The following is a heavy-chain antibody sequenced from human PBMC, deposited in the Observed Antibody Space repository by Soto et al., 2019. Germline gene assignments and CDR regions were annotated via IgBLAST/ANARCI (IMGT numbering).Heavy chain of an antibody. CDR1: GGTFSSYA. D-gene: IGHD6-19*01. V-gene: IGHV1-69*06. J-gene: IGHJ6*02. CDR3: ARDQGGVAVAGTNYYYYGMDV. Sequence: QVQLVQSGAEVKKPGSSVKVSCKASGGTFSSYAISWVRQAPGQGLEWMGGIIPIFGTANYAQKFQGRVTITADKSTSTAYMELSSPRSEDTAVYYCARDQGGVAVAGTNYYYYGMDVWGQGTTVTVSS. CDR2: IIPIFGTA.